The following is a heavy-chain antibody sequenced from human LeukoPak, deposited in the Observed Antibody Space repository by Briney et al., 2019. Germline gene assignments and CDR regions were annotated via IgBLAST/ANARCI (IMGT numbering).Heavy chain of an antibody. D-gene: IGHD3/OR15-3a*01. Sequence: PGGSLRLSCAASGFTVSSNEMSWVRQAPGKGLEWVSSISGGSTYYADSRKGRFTISRDNSKNTLDLQMNSLTVEDTALYYCAKDRGTGFLHDWTVSSWGQGTRVTVSS. CDR3: AKDRGTGFLHDWTVSS. CDR2: ISGGST. V-gene: IGHV3-38-3*01. CDR1: GFTVSSNE. J-gene: IGHJ4*02.